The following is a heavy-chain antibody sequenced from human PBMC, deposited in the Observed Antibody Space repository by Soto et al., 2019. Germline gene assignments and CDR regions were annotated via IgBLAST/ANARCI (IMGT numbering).Heavy chain of an antibody. CDR2: IKSKTDGGTT. CDR1: GFTFSNAW. CDR3: TTDRRYSSSISSRSSYSYGIDV. D-gene: IGHD6-6*01. Sequence: GGSLRLSCAASGFTFSNAWMSWVRQAPGKGLEWVGRIKSKTDGGTTDYAAPVKGRFNISRDDSKNTLYLQMNSLKTEDPAVYSCTTDRRYSSSISSRSSYSYGIDVCGQGTTATVS. V-gene: IGHV3-15*01. J-gene: IGHJ6*02.